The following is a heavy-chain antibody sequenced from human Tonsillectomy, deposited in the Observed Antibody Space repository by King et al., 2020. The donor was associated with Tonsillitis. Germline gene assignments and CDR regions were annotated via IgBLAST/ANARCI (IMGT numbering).Heavy chain of an antibody. J-gene: IGHJ4*02. CDR3: ARVADDYSNRNFDY. D-gene: IGHD4-11*01. V-gene: IGHV3-13*01. Sequence: VQLVESGXGXVQPGGSLRLSCAASGFTFSSYDMHWVRQATGKGLEWVSAIGTAGDTYYPGSVKGRFTISRENAKNSLYLQMNSLRAEDTAVYYCARVADDYSNRNFDYWGQGTLVTVSS. CDR1: GFTFSSYD. CDR2: IGTAGDT.